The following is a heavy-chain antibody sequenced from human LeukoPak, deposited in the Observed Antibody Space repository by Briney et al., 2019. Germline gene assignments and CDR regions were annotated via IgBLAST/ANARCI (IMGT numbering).Heavy chain of an antibody. J-gene: IGHJ6*02. CDR3: ARDRLTMVRGALLTYGMDV. D-gene: IGHD3-10*01. CDR1: GYTFTGYY. CDR2: INPNSGGT. V-gene: IGHV1-2*02. Sequence: GASVKVSCKASGYTFTGYYMHWVRQAPGQGLEWMGWINPNSGGTNYAQKFQGRVTMTRDTSISPAYMELSRLRSDDTAVYYCARDRLTMVRGALLTYGMDVWGQGTTVTVSS.